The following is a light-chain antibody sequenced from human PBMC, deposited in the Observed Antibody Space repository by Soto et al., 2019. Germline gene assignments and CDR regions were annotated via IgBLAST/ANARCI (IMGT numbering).Light chain of an antibody. CDR2: EVT. Sequence: QSALTQPASVSGSPGQSITISCTGTSSDVGGYNYVSWYQQHPGKAPKLMIYEVTKWPSGVSNRFSGSKSGNTASLTISGLQAEDEADYYCSSYTRSSNVVFGGGTKLTVL. CDR3: SSYTRSSNVV. J-gene: IGLJ2*01. CDR1: SSDVGGYNY. V-gene: IGLV2-14*01.